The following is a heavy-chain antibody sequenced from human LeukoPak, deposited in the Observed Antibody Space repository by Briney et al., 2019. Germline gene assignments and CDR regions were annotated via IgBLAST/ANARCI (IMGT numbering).Heavy chain of an antibody. CDR2: IRYDGSNK. D-gene: IGHD6-13*01. V-gene: IGHV3-30*02. Sequence: GGSLRLSCAASGFTFSSYGMHWVRQAPGKGLEWVAFIRYDGSNKYYADSVKGRFTISRDNSKNTLYLQMNSLRAEDTAVYYCAKDSSSSWYNYFDYWGQGTLVTVSS. J-gene: IGHJ4*02. CDR3: AKDSSSSWYNYFDY. CDR1: GFTFSSYG.